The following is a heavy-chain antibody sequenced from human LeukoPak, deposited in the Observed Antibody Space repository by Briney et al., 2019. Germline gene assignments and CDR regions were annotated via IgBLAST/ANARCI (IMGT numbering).Heavy chain of an antibody. CDR3: ARDPDYGPYYFDY. CDR1: GYTFTSYG. Sequence: SVKVSCKASGYTFTSYGISWVRQAPGQGLEWMGGINPIFGTANYAQKFQGRVTITADESTSTAYMELSSLRSEDTAVYYCARDPDYGPYYFDYWGQGTLVTVSS. J-gene: IGHJ4*02. D-gene: IGHD4-17*01. CDR2: INPIFGTA. V-gene: IGHV1-69*13.